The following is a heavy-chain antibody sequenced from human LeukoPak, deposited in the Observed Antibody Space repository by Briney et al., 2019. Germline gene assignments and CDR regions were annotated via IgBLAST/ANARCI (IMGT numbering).Heavy chain of an antibody. V-gene: IGHV1-18*04. CDR2: ISGYNGNT. CDR3: GRDYYYGTSAPYNFGIDV. Sequence: ASVKVSCEASGYTLTKYGISWVRQAPGQGPKWMGWISGYNGNTNYAQKFQGRVTMTTDTSTSTAYMELRDLKSDDTAVYYCGRDYYYGTSAPYNFGIDVWGQGTTVTVSS. CDR1: GYTLTKYG. J-gene: IGHJ6*02. D-gene: IGHD3-10*01.